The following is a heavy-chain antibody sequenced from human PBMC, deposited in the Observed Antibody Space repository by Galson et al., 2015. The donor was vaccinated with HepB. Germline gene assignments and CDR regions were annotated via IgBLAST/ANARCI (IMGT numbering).Heavy chain of an antibody. CDR3: ARPFCSGSNCLNDAFDI. J-gene: IGHJ3*02. CDR1: GYTFTNYY. D-gene: IGHD3-3*01. CDR2: INPTGDSG. Sequence: SVKVSCKASGYTFTNYYVHWVRQAPGQGLEWMGMINPTGDSGTYPQRFQGRVTMTRDTSTSTVYMELFSLRSEDTAVYYCARPFCSGSNCLNDAFDIWGQGTLVSVSS. V-gene: IGHV1-46*01.